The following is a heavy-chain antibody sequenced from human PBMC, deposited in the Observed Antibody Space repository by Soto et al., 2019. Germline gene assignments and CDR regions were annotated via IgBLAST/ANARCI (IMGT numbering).Heavy chain of an antibody. J-gene: IGHJ3*02. V-gene: IGHV3-23*01. D-gene: IGHD3-10*01. Sequence: EVQLLESGGGLVQPGGSLRLSCAASGFTFSSYAMSWVRQAPGKGLEWVSAISGSGGSTYYADSVKGRFTISRDNSKNTLYLQMNSLRAEDTAVYYCAKIYYGSGSTKGDAFDIWGQGTMVTVSS. CDR1: GFTFSSYA. CDR2: ISGSGGST. CDR3: AKIYYGSGSTKGDAFDI.